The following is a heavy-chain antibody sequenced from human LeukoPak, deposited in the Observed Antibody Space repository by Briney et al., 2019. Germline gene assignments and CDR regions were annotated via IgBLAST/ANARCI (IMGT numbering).Heavy chain of an antibody. Sequence: PSETLSLTCPVSGGSISSWYWSWIRQPPGKGLEWIGYIYDSGNTNYNPSLESRVSMSVDTSKNQFSLRLGSVTAADTAVYYCSKEGIEAAGNTFDPWGQGTLVTVSS. CDR2: IYDSGNT. CDR1: GGSISSWY. V-gene: IGHV4-59*12. CDR3: SKEGIEAAGNTFDP. J-gene: IGHJ5*02. D-gene: IGHD6-13*01.